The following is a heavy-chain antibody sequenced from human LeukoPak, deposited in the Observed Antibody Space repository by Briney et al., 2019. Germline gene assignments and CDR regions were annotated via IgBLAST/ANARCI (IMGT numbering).Heavy chain of an antibody. CDR1: GFGFSDYL. CDR2: IKQDGGEK. CDR3: ARAPYYESSGPL. J-gene: IGHJ4*02. D-gene: IGHD3-22*01. Sequence: PGGSLRLSCAVSGFGFSDYLMTWLRQAPGKGLEWVANIKQDGGEKYYVDSVKGRFTISRDNAKNSLYLQMNSLRAEDTAVYYCARAPYYESSGPLWGQGTLVTVSS. V-gene: IGHV3-7*01.